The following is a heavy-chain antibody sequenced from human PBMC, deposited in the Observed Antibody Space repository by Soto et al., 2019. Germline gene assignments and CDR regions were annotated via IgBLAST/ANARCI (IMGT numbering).Heavy chain of an antibody. Sequence: PGGSLRLSCAASGFTFSSYSMNWVRQAPGKGLEWVSYISSSSSTIYYADSVKGRFTISRDNAKNSLYLQMNSLRDEDTAVYYCAREVPADHSVYDFWSGYYKEFDYWGQGTLVTVSS. CDR2: ISSSSSTI. V-gene: IGHV3-48*02. J-gene: IGHJ4*02. CDR3: AREVPADHSVYDFWSGYYKEFDY. CDR1: GFTFSSYS. D-gene: IGHD3-3*01.